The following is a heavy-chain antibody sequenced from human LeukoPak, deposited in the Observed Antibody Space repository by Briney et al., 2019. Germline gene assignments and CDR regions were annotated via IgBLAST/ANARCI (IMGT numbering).Heavy chain of an antibody. CDR1: GGTFSSYV. J-gene: IGHJ4*02. D-gene: IGHD4-17*01. Sequence: SVKVSCTASGGTFSSYVISWVRQAPGQGLEWMGRIIPIPGIVNYAQKFQGRVTITADKSTSTAYMELSSLRSEDTAVYYCARGPGGAYGDFGPFDYWGQGTLVTVSS. CDR3: ARGPGGAYGDFGPFDY. V-gene: IGHV1-69*04. CDR2: IIPIPGIV.